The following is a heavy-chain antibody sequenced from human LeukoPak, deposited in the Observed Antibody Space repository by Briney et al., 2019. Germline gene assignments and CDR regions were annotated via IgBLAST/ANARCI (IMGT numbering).Heavy chain of an antibody. CDR1: GASISSYY. Sequence: SETLSLTCTVSGASISSYYWSWIRQPPGKGLEWIGYIYYSGSTNYNPSLKSRVTISVDTSKNQLSLRLSSVTAADTAVYYCARGRVVGASTPYFDYWGQGTLVTVSS. V-gene: IGHV4-59*01. CDR3: ARGRVVGASTPYFDY. CDR2: IYYSGST. J-gene: IGHJ4*02. D-gene: IGHD1-26*01.